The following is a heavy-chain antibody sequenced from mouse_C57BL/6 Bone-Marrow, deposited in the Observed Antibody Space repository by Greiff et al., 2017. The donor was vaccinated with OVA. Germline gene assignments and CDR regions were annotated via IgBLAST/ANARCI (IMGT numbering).Heavy chain of an antibody. D-gene: IGHD2-3*01. Sequence: QVQLQQSGPGLVQPSQSLSITCTVSGFSLTSYGVHWVRQSPGKGLEWLGVIWSGGSTDYNAAFISRLSISKDNSKSQVFFKMNSLQADDTAIYYCARNGGYDGYPAWFAYWGQGTLVTVSA. CDR2: IWSGGST. V-gene: IGHV2-2*01. J-gene: IGHJ3*01. CDR3: ARNGGYDGYPAWFAY. CDR1: GFSLTSYG.